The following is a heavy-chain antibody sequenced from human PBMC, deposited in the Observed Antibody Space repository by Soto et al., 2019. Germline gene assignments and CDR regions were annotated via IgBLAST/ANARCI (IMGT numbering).Heavy chain of an antibody. CDR1: GYTFTSYE. V-gene: IGHV1-8*01. CDR2: MNPNSGDT. J-gene: IGHJ4*02. CDR3: ARGEFLWFGELLM. D-gene: IGHD3-10*01. Sequence: ASVKVSWKASGYTFTSYEINWVRQATGQGLEWMGWMNPNSGDTGYAQKFQGRVTMTRNTSISTAYMELSSLRSEDTAVYYCARGEFLWFGELLMWAQGNLVTVSS.